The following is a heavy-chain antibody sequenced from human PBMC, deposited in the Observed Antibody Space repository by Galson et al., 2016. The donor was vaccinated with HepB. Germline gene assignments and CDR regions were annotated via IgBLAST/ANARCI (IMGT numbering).Heavy chain of an antibody. CDR1: GGSVSDNYW. Sequence: ETLSLTCAVSGGSVSDNYWWSWVRQSPEKGLEWIGEIYQTGTANYNPSFTSRATISVDKSKNQISLRLDSVTAADTALYYCARGTLGTAATMAFDYWGQGTLVSVSS. CDR3: ARGTLGTAATMAFDY. CDR2: IYQTGTA. V-gene: IGHV4-4*02. D-gene: IGHD4/OR15-4a*01. J-gene: IGHJ4*02.